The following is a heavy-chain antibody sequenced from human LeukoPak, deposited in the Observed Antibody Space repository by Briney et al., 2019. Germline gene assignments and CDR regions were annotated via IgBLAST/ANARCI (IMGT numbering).Heavy chain of an antibody. CDR1: GFTFSSYA. Sequence: GGSLRLSCAASGFTFSSYAMHWVRQAPGKGLEWVAVISYDGSNKYYADSVKGRFTISRDNSKNTLYLQMNSLRAEDTAVYYCASGRGIAELFDNWGQGTLVTVSS. CDR3: ASGRGIAELFDN. D-gene: IGHD6-13*01. V-gene: IGHV3-30-3*01. J-gene: IGHJ4*02. CDR2: ISYDGSNK.